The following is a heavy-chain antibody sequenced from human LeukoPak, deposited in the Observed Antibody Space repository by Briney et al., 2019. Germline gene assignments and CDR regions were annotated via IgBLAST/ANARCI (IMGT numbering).Heavy chain of an antibody. D-gene: IGHD3-3*01. CDR2: IYHSGST. J-gene: IGHJ3*02. CDR1: GGSINSYY. CDR3: ARDPRGIFGVHAFDI. V-gene: IGHV4-59*13. Sequence: SETLSLTCTVSGGSINSYYWSWIRQPPGKGLEWIGYIYHSGSTNYNPSLKSRVTISVDTSKNQFSLKLSSVTAADTAVYYCARDPRGIFGVHAFDIWGQGTMVTVSS.